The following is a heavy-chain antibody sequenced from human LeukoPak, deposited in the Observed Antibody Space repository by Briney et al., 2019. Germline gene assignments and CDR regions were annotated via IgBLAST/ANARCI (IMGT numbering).Heavy chain of an antibody. V-gene: IGHV4-4*07. D-gene: IGHD3-22*01. J-gene: IGHJ4*02. Sequence: SETLSLTCTVSGGSISSYYWSWIRQPAGKGLEWIGRIYTSGSTNYNPSLKSRVTMSVDTSKNQFSLKLSSVTAADTAVYYCARSEYYYDSSGSRPPFDYWGQGTLVTVSS. CDR1: GGSISSYY. CDR2: IYTSGST. CDR3: ARSEYYYDSSGSRPPFDY.